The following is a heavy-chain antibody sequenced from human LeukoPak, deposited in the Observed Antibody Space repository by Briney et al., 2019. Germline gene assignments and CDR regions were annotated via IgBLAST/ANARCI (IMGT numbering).Heavy chain of an antibody. Sequence: ASVKVSCKASGYTFTGYYMHWVRQAPGQGLEWMGRINPNSGGTNYAQKFQGRVTMTRDTSISTAYMELSRLRSDDTAVYYCARSSYYYDSSGYSERIFDYWGQGTLVTVSS. CDR1: GYTFTGYY. CDR2: INPNSGGT. CDR3: ARSSYYYDSSGYSERIFDY. J-gene: IGHJ4*02. D-gene: IGHD3-22*01. V-gene: IGHV1-2*06.